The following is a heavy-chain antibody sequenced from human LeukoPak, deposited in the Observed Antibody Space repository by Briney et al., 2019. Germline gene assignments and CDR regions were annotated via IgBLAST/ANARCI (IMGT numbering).Heavy chain of an antibody. CDR2: IYYSGST. V-gene: IGHV4-59*12. D-gene: IGHD3-16*01. J-gene: IGHJ4*02. CDR1: GGSISSYY. Sequence: PSETLSLTCTVSGGSISSYYWSWIRQPPGKGLEWLGYIYYSGSTNYNPFLKSRVTISVDTSKNQFSLKLSSVSAADTAVYYCARGPRPGATAYGVVDYWSQGTLVTVSS. CDR3: ARGPRPGATAYGVVDY.